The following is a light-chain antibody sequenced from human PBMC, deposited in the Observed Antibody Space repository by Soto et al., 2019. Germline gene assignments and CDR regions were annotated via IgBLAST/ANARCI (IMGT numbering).Light chain of an antibody. CDR3: SSYAGSYTWV. J-gene: IGLJ3*02. CDR2: DVT. Sequence: QSVLTQARSVSGSPGQSVTISCTGTSSDVGGYKHVSWYQQHPGKAPKFIIYDVTKRPSGVPDRFSASKSGNTASLTISGLQAEDEADYYCSSYAGSYTWVFGGGTKLTVL. V-gene: IGLV2-11*01. CDR1: SSDVGGYKH.